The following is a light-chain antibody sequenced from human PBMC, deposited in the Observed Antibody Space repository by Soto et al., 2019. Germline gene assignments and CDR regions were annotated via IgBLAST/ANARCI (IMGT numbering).Light chain of an antibody. V-gene: IGLV2-8*01. Sequence: VLAQPPSASGSPGQSVTISCTGTSSDVGGYNYVSWYQQHPGKAPKLMIYEVTKRPSGVPDRFSGSKSGNTASLTVSGLQAEDEADYYCSSYAGSNNFVFGTGTKVTVL. CDR1: SSDVGGYNY. CDR2: EVT. CDR3: SSYAGSNNFV. J-gene: IGLJ1*01.